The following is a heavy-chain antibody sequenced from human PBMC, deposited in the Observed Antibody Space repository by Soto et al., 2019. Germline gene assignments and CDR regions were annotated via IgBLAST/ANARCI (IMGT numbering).Heavy chain of an antibody. CDR1: GVSFNNNG. CDR2: VSTPFRTS. CDR3: ARVLYYGSGSYSPYGMHV. V-gene: IGHV1-69*19. J-gene: IGHJ6*02. D-gene: IGHD3-10*01. Sequence: QVQLVQSGAEVKKPGSSVKVSCKTSGVSFNNNGIGWVRQAPGHGLEWMGGVSTPFRTSNYARKFQGRISITADASTGTVNMELSSLTSEDTAQYYCARVLYYGSGSYSPYGMHVWGQGTTVTVSS.